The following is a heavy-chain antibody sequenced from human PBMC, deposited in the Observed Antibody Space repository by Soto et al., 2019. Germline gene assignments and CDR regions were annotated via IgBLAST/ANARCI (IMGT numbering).Heavy chain of an antibody. J-gene: IGHJ5*02. D-gene: IGHD6-13*01. V-gene: IGHV4-4*07. Sequence: PSETLSLTCIVSGGSISEKYWNWVRQPPGKGLEWIGLIFANGHTDYNPSLKSRVTMSVDASKNQFSLRLTPMTAADTAVYCVASLAASGLNWLDPWGRGTLVTVSS. CDR3: ASLAASGLNWLDP. CDR1: GGSISEKY. CDR2: IFANGHT.